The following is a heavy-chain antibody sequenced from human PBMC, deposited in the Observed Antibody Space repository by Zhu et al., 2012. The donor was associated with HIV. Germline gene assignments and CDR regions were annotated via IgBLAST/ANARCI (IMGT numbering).Heavy chain of an antibody. Sequence: QVQLQESGPGLVKPSETLSLTCSVSGGSTSSHYWSWIRQPPGKGLEWIGTLFNSGTSYYKPVPQESSLHIRKHVRKPFSLRLNSVTATDTAVYYCARQRIIMVRGVTIKSAYDQWGQGTLVTVSS. J-gene: IGHJ4*02. CDR2: LFNSGTS. CDR1: GGSTSSHY. V-gene: IGHV4-59*05. D-gene: IGHD3-10*01. CDR3: ARQRIIMVRGVTIKSAYDQ.